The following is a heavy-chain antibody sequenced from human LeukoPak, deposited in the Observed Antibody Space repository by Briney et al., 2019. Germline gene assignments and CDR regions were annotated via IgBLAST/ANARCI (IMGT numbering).Heavy chain of an antibody. D-gene: IGHD3-3*01. CDR1: GFTFSSYA. Sequence: PGGSLRVSCAASGFTFSSYAMSWVRQAPGKRLEWVSAISGSGGSTYYADSVKGRFTISRDNSKNTLYLQMNSLRAEDTAVYYCAKGSEGGYDFWSGYYRGGLDVWGKGTTVTVSS. J-gene: IGHJ6*04. V-gene: IGHV3-23*01. CDR3: AKGSEGGYDFWSGYYRGGLDV. CDR2: ISGSGGST.